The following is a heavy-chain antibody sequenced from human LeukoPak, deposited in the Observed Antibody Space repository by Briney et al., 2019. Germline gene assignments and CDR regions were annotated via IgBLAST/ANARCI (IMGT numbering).Heavy chain of an antibody. CDR1: GFTFDDYA. CDR2: ISWNSGSI. J-gene: IGHJ4*02. D-gene: IGHD4-17*01. CDR3: AKDISDGDHDSFDY. Sequence: PGGSLRLSCAASGFTFDDYAMHWVRQAPGKGLEWVSGISWNSGSIGYADSVKGRFTISRDNAKNSLYLQMNSLRAEDTALYYCAKDISDGDHDSFDYWGQGTLVTVSS. V-gene: IGHV3-9*01.